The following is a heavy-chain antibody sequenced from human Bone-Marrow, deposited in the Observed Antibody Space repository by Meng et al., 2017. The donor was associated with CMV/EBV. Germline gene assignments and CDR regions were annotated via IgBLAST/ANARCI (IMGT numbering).Heavy chain of an antibody. CDR1: GFTFSSYG. J-gene: IGHJ4*03. CDR3: AKSGQLKAGDYFDY. V-gene: IGHV3-30*02. Sequence: GESLKISCAASGFTFSSYGMHWVRQAPGKGLEWVAFIRYDGSNKYYADSVKGRFTISRDNSKNTLYLQMNSLRAEDTAVYYCAKSGQLKAGDYFDYWGQGTTVTVSS. CDR2: IRYDGSNK. D-gene: IGHD3-10*01.